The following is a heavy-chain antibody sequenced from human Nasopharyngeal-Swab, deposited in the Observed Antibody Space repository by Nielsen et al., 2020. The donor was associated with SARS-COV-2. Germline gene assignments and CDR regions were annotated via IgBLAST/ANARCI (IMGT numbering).Heavy chain of an antibody. Sequence: GGSLRLSCAASGFTFSSYEMNWVRQAPGKGLEWVSYISSSGSTIYYADSVKGRFTISRDNAKNSLYLQMNSLRAGDTAVYYCARGYYGSGSYYLDAFDIWGQGTMVTVSS. CDR1: GFTFSSYE. D-gene: IGHD3-10*01. J-gene: IGHJ3*02. CDR2: ISSSGSTI. V-gene: IGHV3-48*03. CDR3: ARGYYGSGSYYLDAFDI.